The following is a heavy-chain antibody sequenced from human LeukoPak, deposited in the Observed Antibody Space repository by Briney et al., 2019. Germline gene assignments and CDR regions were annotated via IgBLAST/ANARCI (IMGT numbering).Heavy chain of an antibody. V-gene: IGHV4-59*01. CDR1: GASISSYY. J-gene: IGHJ5*02. CDR2: IYYSGST. D-gene: IGHD4-11*01. Sequence: QSSETLSLTCTVSGASISSYYWSWIRQPPGKGLEWIGYIYYSGSTYSNPSLKSRVTLSVDTSRNQFSLKLNSVTAADTAVYFCARGNDYSNGFMWFDPWGQGTLVTVSS. CDR3: ARGNDYSNGFMWFDP.